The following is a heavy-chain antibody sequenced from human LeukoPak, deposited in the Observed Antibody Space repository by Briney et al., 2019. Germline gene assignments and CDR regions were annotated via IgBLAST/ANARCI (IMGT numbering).Heavy chain of an antibody. Sequence: SVKVSCKASRGTFSSYAISWVRQAPGQGLEWMGGIIPIFGTANYAQKFQGRVTITADESTSTAYMELSSLRSEDTAVYYCAREGIAAEGLFDYWGQGTLVTVSS. V-gene: IGHV1-69*13. CDR1: RGTFSSYA. J-gene: IGHJ4*02. CDR3: AREGIAAEGLFDY. CDR2: IIPIFGTA. D-gene: IGHD6-13*01.